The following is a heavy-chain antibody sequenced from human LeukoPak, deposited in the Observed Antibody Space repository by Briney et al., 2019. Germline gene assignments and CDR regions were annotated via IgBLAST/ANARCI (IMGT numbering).Heavy chain of an antibody. V-gene: IGHV4-59*01. CDR1: GGSISSYY. Sequence: NASETLSLTCTVSGGSISSYYWSWIRQPPGKGLEWIGYIYYSGSTNYNPSLKSRVTISVDTSKNQFSLKLSSVTAADPAVYYCARAGFSXXGIYYYXXXDVWGKXXTVT. D-gene: IGHD3-10*01. CDR2: IYYSGST. J-gene: IGHJ6*03. CDR3: ARAGFSXXGIYYYXXXDV.